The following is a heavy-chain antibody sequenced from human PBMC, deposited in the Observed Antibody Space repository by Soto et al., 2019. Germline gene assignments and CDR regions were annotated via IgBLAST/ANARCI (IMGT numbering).Heavy chain of an antibody. V-gene: IGHV4-4*07. CDR2: IFANGNT. D-gene: IGHD6-13*01. Sequence: SETLSLTCTVSGGSISEKYWNWVRQPPGKGLEWIGLIFANGNTDYNPSLKSRVTMSVDASKNQFSLRLTSMTAADTAVYYCVASLAASGLNWLDPWGRGTLVTVSS. CDR3: VASLAASGLNWLDP. J-gene: IGHJ5*02. CDR1: GGSISEKY.